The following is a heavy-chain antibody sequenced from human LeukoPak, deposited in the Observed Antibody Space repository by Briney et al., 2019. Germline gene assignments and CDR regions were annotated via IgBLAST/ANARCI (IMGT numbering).Heavy chain of an antibody. Sequence: GGSLRLSCAASGFTFIHYQMNWVRQAPGKGLEWVSYISSSGTTIYYADSVKGRFTISRDNSKNTLYLQMNSLRAEDTAVYYCAREIAAAGRTPYYYYGMDVWGQGTTVTVSS. J-gene: IGHJ6*02. CDR2: ISSSGTTI. CDR1: GFTFIHYQ. D-gene: IGHD6-13*01. V-gene: IGHV3-48*03. CDR3: AREIAAAGRTPYYYYGMDV.